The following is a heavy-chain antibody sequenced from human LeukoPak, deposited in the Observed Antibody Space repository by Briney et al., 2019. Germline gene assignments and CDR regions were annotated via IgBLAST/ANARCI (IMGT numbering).Heavy chain of an antibody. J-gene: IGHJ4*02. Sequence: GASVKVFCKTSGYTFTGYYIHWVRQAPGQGLEWMGRINPNSGGTNYAQKFQGRVTMTRDTSISTAYMELSRLRSDDTAVYYCARDVLSDTYYYDSSGYYHRPLFDYWGQGTLVTVSS. V-gene: IGHV1-2*06. CDR2: INPNSGGT. CDR3: ARDVLSDTYYYDSSGYYHRPLFDY. CDR1: GYTFTGYY. D-gene: IGHD3-22*01.